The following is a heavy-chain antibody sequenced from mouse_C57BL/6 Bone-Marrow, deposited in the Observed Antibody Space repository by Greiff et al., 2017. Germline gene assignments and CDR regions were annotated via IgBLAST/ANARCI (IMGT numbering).Heavy chain of an antibody. CDR3: ALQGAY. J-gene: IGHJ3*01. V-gene: IGHV3-6*01. CDR1: GYSITSGYY. CDR2: ISYDGSN. Sequence: QQSGPGLVKPSQSLSLTCSVTGYSITSGYYWNWIRQFPGNKLEWMGYISYDGSNNYNPSLKNRISITRDTSKNQFFLKLNSVTTEDTATYYCALQGAYWGQGTLVTVSA.